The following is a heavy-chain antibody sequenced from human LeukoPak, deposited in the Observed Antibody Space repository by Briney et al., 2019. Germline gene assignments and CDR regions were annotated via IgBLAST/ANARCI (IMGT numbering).Heavy chain of an antibody. CDR1: GGTFSSYA. Sequence: SVNVSCKASGGTFSSYAISWVRQAPGQGLEWMGGIIPIFGTANYAQKFQGRVTITADESTSTAYMELSSLRSEDTAVYYCAREYGGYAHGFDYWGQGTLVTVSS. CDR2: IIPIFGTA. CDR3: AREYGGYAHGFDY. J-gene: IGHJ4*02. V-gene: IGHV1-69*13. D-gene: IGHD5-12*01.